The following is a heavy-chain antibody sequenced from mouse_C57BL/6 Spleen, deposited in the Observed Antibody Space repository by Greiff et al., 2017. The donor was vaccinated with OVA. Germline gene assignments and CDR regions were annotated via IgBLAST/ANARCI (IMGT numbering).Heavy chain of an antibody. J-gene: IGHJ1*03. Sequence: DVMLVESGGGLVKPGGSLKLSYAASGFTFSDYGMHWVRQAPEKGLEWVAYISSGSSTIYYADTVKGRFTISRDNAKNTLFLQMTSLRSEDTAMYYCARPLIREYFDVWGTGTTVTVSS. V-gene: IGHV5-17*01. CDR2: ISSGSSTI. CDR3: ARPLIREYFDV. CDR1: GFTFSDYG.